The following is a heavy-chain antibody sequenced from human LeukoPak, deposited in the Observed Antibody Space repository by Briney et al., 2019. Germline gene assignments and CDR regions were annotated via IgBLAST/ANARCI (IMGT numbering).Heavy chain of an antibody. CDR2: ISAYNGNT. J-gene: IGHJ6*03. V-gene: IGHV1-18*01. CDR1: GYTFTSYG. D-gene: IGHD5-12*01. Sequence: GASVKVSCKASGYTFTSYGISWVRQAPGQGLEWMGWISAYNGNTNYAQKLQGRVTMTTDTSTSTAYMELRSLRSDDTAVYYCARVGPGEGFVATIFYYYYYMDVWGKGTTVTVSS. CDR3: ARVGPGEGFVATIFYYYYYMDV.